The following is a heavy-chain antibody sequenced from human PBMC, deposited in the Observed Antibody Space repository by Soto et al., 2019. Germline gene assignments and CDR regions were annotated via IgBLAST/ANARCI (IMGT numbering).Heavy chain of an antibody. CDR1: GCTFDDYA. V-gene: IGHV3-9*01. Sequence: PGGSLRLSCAASGCTFDDYAMHWVRQAPGKGLEWVSGSSWNSGSIGYADSVKGRFTVSRDNAKNSLYLQMNGLRAEDTALYFCAKLAYSITWFHTFDYWGLGALVTVSS. CDR2: SSWNSGSI. CDR3: AKLAYSITWFHTFDY. J-gene: IGHJ4*02. D-gene: IGHD6-13*01.